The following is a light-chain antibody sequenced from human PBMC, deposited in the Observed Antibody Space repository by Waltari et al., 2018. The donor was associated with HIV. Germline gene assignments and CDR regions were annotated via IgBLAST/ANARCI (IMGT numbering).Light chain of an antibody. CDR2: SNN. J-gene: IGLJ3*02. CDR1: SSNIGSTP. V-gene: IGLV1-44*01. Sequence: QSVLTQPPSASGTPGQRVTTPCSGSSSNIGSTPVNWYTQLPGTAPKLLIYSNNQRPSGVPDRFSGSKSGTSASLAISGLQSEEEADYYCAAWDDSLNGWVFGGGTKLTVL. CDR3: AAWDDSLNGWV.